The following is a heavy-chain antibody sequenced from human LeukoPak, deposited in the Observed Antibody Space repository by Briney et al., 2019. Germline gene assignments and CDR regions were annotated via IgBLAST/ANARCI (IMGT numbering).Heavy chain of an antibody. CDR2: ISGNADVT. CDR1: GFMFHSYV. V-gene: IGHV3-23*01. Sequence: AGGSLRLSCATSGFMFHSYVLSWVRQAPGQGLEWVASISGNADVTHYADSVKGRFTISRDTATSTVYLQMDSLRAEDSATYYCAKLWVRFEFGGQGTLVAVSS. CDR3: AKLWVRFEF. J-gene: IGHJ4*02. D-gene: IGHD3-16*01.